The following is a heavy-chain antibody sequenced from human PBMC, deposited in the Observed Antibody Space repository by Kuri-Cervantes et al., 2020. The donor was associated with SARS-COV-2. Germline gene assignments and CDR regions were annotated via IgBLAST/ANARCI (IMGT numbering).Heavy chain of an antibody. Sequence: ETLSLTCAASGFTFSSYWMSWVRQAPGKGLEWVANIKQDGSEKYYVDSMKGRFTISRDNAKNSLYLQMNSLRAEDTAVYYCARDYRPEYYCYYGMDVWGQGTTVTVSS. CDR3: ARDYRPEYYCYYGMDV. CDR1: GFTFSSYW. CDR2: IKQDGSEK. J-gene: IGHJ6*02. D-gene: IGHD3-16*02. V-gene: IGHV3-7*03.